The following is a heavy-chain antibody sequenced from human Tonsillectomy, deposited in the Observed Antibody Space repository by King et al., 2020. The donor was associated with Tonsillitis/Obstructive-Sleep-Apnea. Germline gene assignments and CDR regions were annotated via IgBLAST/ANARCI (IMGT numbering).Heavy chain of an antibody. CDR1: VFSLSTSGIC. CDR2: IDCDDDK. V-gene: IGHV2-70*01. J-gene: IGHJ6*03. CDR3: ARIPIAKRDYYYMDV. Sequence: TLKESVPALVKPTQTLTLTCTFSVFSLSTSGICVSWIRQPPGKALEWLALIDCDDDKYYSTSLKTRLTISKDTSKNQVVLTMTNMDPVDTATYYCARIPIAKRDYYYMDVWGKGTTVTVSS. D-gene: IGHD6-13*01.